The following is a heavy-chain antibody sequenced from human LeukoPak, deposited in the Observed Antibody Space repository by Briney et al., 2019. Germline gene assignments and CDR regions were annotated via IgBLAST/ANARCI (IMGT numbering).Heavy chain of an antibody. D-gene: IGHD6-19*01. V-gene: IGHV4-4*07. J-gene: IGHJ4*02. CDR1: GGSISSYN. CDR3: ARDGGSGWYGD. Sequence: SETLSLTCTVSGGSISSYNWSWIRQPPGKGLEWIGRIHASGSTNYNPSLKSRLTISVDTSKNQFTLKLSSVTAAATGVYYGARDGGSGWYGDWGQGTLVTVSS. CDR2: IHASGST.